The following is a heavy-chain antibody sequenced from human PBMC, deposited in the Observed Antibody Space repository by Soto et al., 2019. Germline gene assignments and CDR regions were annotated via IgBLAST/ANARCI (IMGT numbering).Heavy chain of an antibody. V-gene: IGHV3-23*01. Sequence: GGSLRLSCAASGFTFSSYAMSWVRQAPGKGLEWVSVISGSDDSTYYADSVKGRVTISRDNSKNTLYLQMNSLRAEDTAVYYCAKRSSSSTFDYWGQGTLVTVSS. D-gene: IGHD6-6*01. J-gene: IGHJ4*02. CDR2: ISGSDDST. CDR1: GFTFSSYA. CDR3: AKRSSSSTFDY.